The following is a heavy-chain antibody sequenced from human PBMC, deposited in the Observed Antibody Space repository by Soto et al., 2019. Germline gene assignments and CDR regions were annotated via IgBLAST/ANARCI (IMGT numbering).Heavy chain of an antibody. V-gene: IGHV1-3*01. Sequence: QVQFVQSGAEVKKPGASVKVSCKASGYSFPSFTIHWVRQAPGQRLEWMGWINAGNGNTKYSQRFQGRVTITSDTSASTAYMELSSLRSEDTAVYYCARTFGGMDVWGQGTTVTVSS. D-gene: IGHD3-16*01. CDR1: GYSFPSFT. CDR2: INAGNGNT. J-gene: IGHJ6*02. CDR3: ARTFGGMDV.